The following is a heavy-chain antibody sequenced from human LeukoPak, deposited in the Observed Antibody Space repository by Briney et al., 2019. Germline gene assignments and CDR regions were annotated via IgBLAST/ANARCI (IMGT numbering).Heavy chain of an antibody. V-gene: IGHV4-4*09. D-gene: IGHD2-2*02. CDR2: IYTGGST. CDR3: ARQRRAIPSSFDY. J-gene: IGHJ4*02. Sequence: SETLSLTCTVSGGSISSYYWSWIRQPPGKGLEWIGYIYTGGSTNYNPSLKSRVTISVDTSKNQFSLKLSSVTAADTAVYYCARQRRAIPSSFDYWGQGTLVTVSS. CDR1: GGSISSYY.